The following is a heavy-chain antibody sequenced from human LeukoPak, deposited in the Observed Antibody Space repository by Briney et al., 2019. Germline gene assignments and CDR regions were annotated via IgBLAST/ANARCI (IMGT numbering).Heavy chain of an antibody. V-gene: IGHV3-11*01. CDR2: ISSSGSTI. CDR3: ARDLGSNYGYFDY. Sequence: GGSLRLSCAASGFTFSDYYMSWIRQAPGRGLEWVSYISSSGSTIYYADSVEGRFTISRDNAKNSLYLQMNSLRAEDTAVYYCARDLGSNYGYFDYWGQGTLVTVSS. D-gene: IGHD4-11*01. CDR1: GFTFSDYY. J-gene: IGHJ4*02.